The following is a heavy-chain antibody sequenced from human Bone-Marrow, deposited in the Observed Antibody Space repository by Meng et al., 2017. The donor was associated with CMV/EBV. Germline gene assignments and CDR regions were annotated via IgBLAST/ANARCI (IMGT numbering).Heavy chain of an antibody. Sequence: GESLKISCAASGFSFSSYSMNWVRQAPGEGLEWVSSITSSSRSIYYADSVKGRFTISRDNAKNSLYLEMNSLRAEDTAVYYCARNAGDDSSGYYYRVSDGMDVWGQGTMVTVSS. D-gene: IGHD3-22*01. CDR3: ARNAGDDSSGYYYRVSDGMDV. J-gene: IGHJ6*02. V-gene: IGHV3-21*01. CDR2: ITSSSRSI. CDR1: GFSFSSYS.